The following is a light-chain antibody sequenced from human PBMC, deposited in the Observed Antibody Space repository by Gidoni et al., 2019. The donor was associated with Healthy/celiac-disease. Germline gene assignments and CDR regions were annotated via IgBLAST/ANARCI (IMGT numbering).Light chain of an antibody. Sequence: VTISCTGTSSDVGGYNYVSWYQQHPGKAPKLMIYDVSKRPSGVPDRFSGSKSGNTASLTISGLQAEDEADYYCCSYAGSYSWVFGGGTKLTVL. V-gene: IGLV2-11*01. CDR2: DVS. CDR1: SSDVGGYNY. J-gene: IGLJ3*02. CDR3: CSYAGSYSWV.